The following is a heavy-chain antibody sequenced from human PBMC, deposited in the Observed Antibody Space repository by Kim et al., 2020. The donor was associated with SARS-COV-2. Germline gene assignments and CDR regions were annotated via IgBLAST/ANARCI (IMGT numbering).Heavy chain of an antibody. Sequence: SETLSLTCTVSGGSISSGGYYWSWIRQHPGKGLEWIGYLYYSERTYYNPSLKSRVTISVDTSKNQSSLKLSSVTAADTAVYYYARGPVGAAPFDYWGQGTLVTVSA. V-gene: IGHV4-31*03. CDR1: GGSISSGGYY. CDR3: ARGPVGAAPFDY. D-gene: IGHD1-26*01. CDR2: LYYSERT. J-gene: IGHJ4*02.